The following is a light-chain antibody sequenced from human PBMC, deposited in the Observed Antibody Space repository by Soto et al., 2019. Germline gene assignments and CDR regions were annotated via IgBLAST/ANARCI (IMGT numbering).Light chain of an antibody. CDR2: GAS. V-gene: IGKV3-20*01. CDR3: QQYGSSPWT. J-gene: IGKJ1*01. CDR1: QSISNSW. Sequence: EIVLTQSPGTLSLSTGERATLSCRASQSISNSWLAWYQQKPGQAPRLLIHGASSRATGIPDRFSGTGSATDFTLTSSRLEPEDFEVYYWQQYGSSPWTFGQGTKVEIK.